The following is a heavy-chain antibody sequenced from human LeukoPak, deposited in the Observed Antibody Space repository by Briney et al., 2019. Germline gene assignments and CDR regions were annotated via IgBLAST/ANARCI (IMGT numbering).Heavy chain of an antibody. CDR1: GFIFSKYG. Sequence: PGGSLRLSCAASGFIFSKYGMFWVRQAPGKGLEWVAVIWYDGSNKYYADSVKGRFTISRDNSKNTLFLQVNSLRAEDTAVYYCARVYSNSPEYGMDVWGQGTTVTVSS. J-gene: IGHJ6*02. CDR2: IWYDGSNK. CDR3: ARVYSNSPEYGMDV. V-gene: IGHV3-33*07. D-gene: IGHD2/OR15-2a*01.